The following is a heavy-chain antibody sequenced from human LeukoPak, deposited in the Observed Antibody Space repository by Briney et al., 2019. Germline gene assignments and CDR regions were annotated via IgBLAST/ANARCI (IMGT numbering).Heavy chain of an antibody. CDR2: ISYGGST. J-gene: IGHJ4*02. V-gene: IGHV4-39*01. CDR1: GGSFSGYY. D-gene: IGHD2-21*01. Sequence: SETLSLTCAVYGGSFSGYYWAWILQPPGRGLEWIGSISYGGSTYYSPSLESRVTISVDTSKNQFSLRLSSVTAADTAVYYCARQALWFFDHWGQGTLVTVSS. CDR3: ARQALWFFDH.